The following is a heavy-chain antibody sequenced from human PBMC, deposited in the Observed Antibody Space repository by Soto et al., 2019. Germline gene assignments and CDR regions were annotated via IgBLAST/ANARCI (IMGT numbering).Heavy chain of an antibody. CDR3: ARDEMVVATGSRTWHYYYGMDV. J-gene: IGHJ6*02. D-gene: IGHD2-15*01. CDR2: IIPIFGTA. Sequence: QVQLVQSGAEVKKPGSSVKVSCKSSGGTFSTYAISWVRQAPGQGLEWMGGIIPIFGTANYAQKFQGRVTITADESTTRAYMELISVRSGDTAVYYCARDEMVVATGSRTWHYYYGMDVWGQGTTVTVFS. CDR1: GGTFSTYA. V-gene: IGHV1-69*12.